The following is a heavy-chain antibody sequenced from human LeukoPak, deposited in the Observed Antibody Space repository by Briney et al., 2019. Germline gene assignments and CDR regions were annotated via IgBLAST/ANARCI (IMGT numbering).Heavy chain of an antibody. CDR1: GFTFSSYG. V-gene: IGHV3-30*03. CDR3: ARVEWDGYNWVDFDY. J-gene: IGHJ4*02. CDR2: ISYDGSNK. Sequence: GGSLRLSCAASGFTFSSYGMHWVRQAPGKGLEWVAVISYDGSNKYYADSVKGRFTISRDNAKNSLYLQMNSLRAEDTAVYYCARVEWDGYNWVDFDYWGQGTLVTVSS. D-gene: IGHD5-24*01.